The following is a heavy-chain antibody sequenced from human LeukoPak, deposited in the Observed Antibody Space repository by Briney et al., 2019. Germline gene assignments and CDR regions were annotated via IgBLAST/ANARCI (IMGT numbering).Heavy chain of an antibody. D-gene: IGHD6-19*01. CDR1: GGSMSPYH. CDR2: IYYSGST. J-gene: IGHJ4*02. V-gene: IGHV4-59*08. Sequence: SETLSLTCTVSGGSMSPYHWGWIRQPPGKGLEWTGYIYYSGSTNYNPSLNNRVTISVDTSKNQFSLRLSSVTAADTAIYYCARAVSGRFDYWGQGTLVTVSS. CDR3: ARAVSGRFDY.